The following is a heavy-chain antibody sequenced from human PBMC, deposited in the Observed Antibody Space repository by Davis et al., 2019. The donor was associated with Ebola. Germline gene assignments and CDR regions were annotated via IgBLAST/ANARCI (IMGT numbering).Heavy chain of an antibody. D-gene: IGHD5-18*01. CDR2: INAGNGNT. CDR1: GYTFTSYA. V-gene: IGHV1-3*01. J-gene: IGHJ4*02. Sequence: AASVKVSCKASGYTFTSYAMHWVRQAPGQRLEWMGWINAGNGNTKYSQKFQGRVTMTRDTSTSTAYMELRSLRSDDTAVYYCARGPEIQLWLNFDYWGQGTLVTVSS. CDR3: ARGPEIQLWLNFDY.